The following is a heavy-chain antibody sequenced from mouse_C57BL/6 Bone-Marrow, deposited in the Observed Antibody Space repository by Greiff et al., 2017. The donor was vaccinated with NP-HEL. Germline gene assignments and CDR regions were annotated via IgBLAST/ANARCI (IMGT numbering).Heavy chain of an antibody. J-gene: IGHJ4*01. CDR1: GFTFSSYT. CDR2: ISGGGGNT. CDR3: ARHDGYYPYAMDY. D-gene: IGHD2-3*01. V-gene: IGHV5-9*04. Sequence: EVNLVESGGGLVKPGGSLKLSCAASGFTFSSYTMSWVRQTPEKRLEWVATISGGGGNTYYPDSVKGRFTISRDNAKNTLYLQMSSLRSEDTAVYYCARHDGYYPYAMDYRGQGTSVTVAS.